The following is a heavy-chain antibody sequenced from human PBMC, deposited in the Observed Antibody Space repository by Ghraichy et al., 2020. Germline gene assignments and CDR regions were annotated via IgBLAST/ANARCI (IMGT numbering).Heavy chain of an antibody. V-gene: IGHV4-59*01. CDR2: IYYSGST. CDR1: GGSISSYY. D-gene: IGHD3-9*01. J-gene: IGHJ6*02. Sequence: ETLSLTCTVSGGSISSYYWSWIRQPPGKGLEWIGYIYYSGSTNYNPSLKSRVTISVDTSKNQFSLKLSSVTAADTAVYYCARDPYDILTGYPTNGMDVWGQGTTVTVSS. CDR3: ARDPYDILTGYPTNGMDV.